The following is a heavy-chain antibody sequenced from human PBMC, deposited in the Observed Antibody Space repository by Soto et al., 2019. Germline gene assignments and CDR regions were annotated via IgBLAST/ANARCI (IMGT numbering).Heavy chain of an antibody. V-gene: IGHV4-59*08. CDR3: ARNYGDYVDY. CDR1: GGSISSYY. Sequence: QVQLQESGPGLVKPSETLSLNCTVSGGSISSYYWSWIRQPPGKGLECIGYIYYSGSTNYNPSLKSRVTISVDTSKNQFSLKLSSVTAADTAVYYCARNYGDYVDYWGQGTLVTVSS. J-gene: IGHJ4*02. CDR2: IYYSGST. D-gene: IGHD4-17*01.